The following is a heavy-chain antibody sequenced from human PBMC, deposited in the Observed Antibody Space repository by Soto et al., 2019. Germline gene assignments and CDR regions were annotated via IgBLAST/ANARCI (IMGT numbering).Heavy chain of an antibody. CDR3: AKDYPHGGVVPAAMLELYYYYYGMDV. CDR1: GFTFSSYG. V-gene: IGHV3-30*18. J-gene: IGHJ6*02. Sequence: GGSLRLSCAASGFTFSSYGMHWVRQAPGKGLEWVAVISYDGSNKYYADSVKGRFTISRDNSKNTLYLQMNSLRAEDTAVYYCAKDYPHGGVVPAAMLELYYYYYGMDVWGQGTTVTVSS. CDR2: ISYDGSNK. D-gene: IGHD2-2*01.